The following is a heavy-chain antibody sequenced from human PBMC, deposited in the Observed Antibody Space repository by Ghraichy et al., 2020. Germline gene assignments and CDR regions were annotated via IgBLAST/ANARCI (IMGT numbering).Heavy chain of an antibody. CDR1: GFTFSSYA. Sequence: GGSLRLSCAASGFTFSSYAMSWVRQAPGKGLEWVSALSGSGVSTYYADSVTGRFTISRDNAKNTLFLQMSSLRAEETAIYYCAKHPAVGSYYYMDVWGKGTTVTVSS. V-gene: IGHV3-23*01. CDR3: AKHPAVGSYYYMDV. D-gene: IGHD3-10*01. J-gene: IGHJ6*03. CDR2: LSGSGVST.